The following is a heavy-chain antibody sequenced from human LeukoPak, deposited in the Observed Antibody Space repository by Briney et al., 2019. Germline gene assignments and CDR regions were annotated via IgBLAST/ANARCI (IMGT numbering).Heavy chain of an antibody. J-gene: IGHJ4*02. CDR2: TNWRGDEA. Sequence: GGSLRLSCAASGFTFDDYGMTWVRQIAGKGLEWVAGTNWRGDEAGYGDSVKGRFTVSRDNAKNSVYLQMSSLRSEDTAVYYCAYDYDSSGYLGYWGQGTLVTVSS. CDR3: AYDYDSSGYLGY. V-gene: IGHV3-20*04. CDR1: GFTFDDYG. D-gene: IGHD3-22*01.